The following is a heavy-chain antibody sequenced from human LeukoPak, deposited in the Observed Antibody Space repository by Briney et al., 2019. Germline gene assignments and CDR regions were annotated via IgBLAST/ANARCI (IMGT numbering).Heavy chain of an antibody. Sequence: SETLSLTCAVYGGSFSGYYWSWIRQPPGKGLEWIGEINHSGSTNYNPSLKSRVTISVDTSKNQFSLKLSSVTAADTAVYYCARGPYYYGSGSYRITRGYGMDVWGQGTTVTVSS. CDR2: INHSGST. CDR1: GGSFSGYY. V-gene: IGHV4-34*01. J-gene: IGHJ6*02. D-gene: IGHD3-10*01. CDR3: ARGPYYYGSGSYRITRGYGMDV.